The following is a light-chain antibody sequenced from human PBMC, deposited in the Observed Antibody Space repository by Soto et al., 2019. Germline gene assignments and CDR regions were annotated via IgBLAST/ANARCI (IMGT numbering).Light chain of an antibody. CDR3: QRSDYSKAT. CDR1: QSVRSNL. Sequence: EIVLTQSPGTLSLSPGERATLSCRASQSVRSNLVAWYQQKPGQAPRLLIYGASSRATGIPDRLSGSGTGTDVTLTISRLEPEDSAVYSCQRSDYSKATFGQATKVEIK. J-gene: IGKJ1*01. CDR2: GAS. V-gene: IGKV3-20*01.